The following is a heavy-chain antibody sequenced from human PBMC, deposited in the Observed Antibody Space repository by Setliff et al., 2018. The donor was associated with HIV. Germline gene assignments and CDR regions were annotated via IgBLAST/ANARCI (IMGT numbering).Heavy chain of an antibody. CDR1: GGSFSGYY. CDR3: AKDRYTWNYGKNYMDV. V-gene: IGHV4-34*01. Sequence: SETLSLTCAVYGGSFSGYYWSCIRQPPGKGLEWIGEIDHSGNTNYNPSLKSRVTISVDTSKNHFSLKLSSATAADTAVYYCAKDRYTWNYGKNYMDVWGKGTTVTVSS. J-gene: IGHJ6*03. CDR2: IDHSGNT. D-gene: IGHD1-7*01.